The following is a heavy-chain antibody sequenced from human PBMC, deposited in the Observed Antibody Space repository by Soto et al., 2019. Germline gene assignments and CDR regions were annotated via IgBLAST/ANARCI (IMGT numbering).Heavy chain of an antibody. CDR3: ARAAPVADFDY. D-gene: IGHD2-21*01. CDR2: IDAGNGNT. Sequence: ASVKVSCKASGYTFTNYAIHWVRQAPGQRLEWMGWIDAGNGNTKYSQKFQGRVTITRDTSATTAYMEVSSLRSEDTAVYYCARAAPVADFDYWGQGTLVTVSS. CDR1: GYTFTNYA. V-gene: IGHV1-3*01. J-gene: IGHJ4*02.